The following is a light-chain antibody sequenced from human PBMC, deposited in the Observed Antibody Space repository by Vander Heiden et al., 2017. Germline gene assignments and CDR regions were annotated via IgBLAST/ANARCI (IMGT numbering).Light chain of an antibody. Sequence: DIQMTQSPSSLSASVGDRVTITCRASQSISSYLNWYQQKPGKAPKLLIYAASSLQSGVPSTFSRSGSGTDFTLTMRSRHPEDIATYYCLRCEGTALTSRGGTKAGIK. CDR3: LRCEGTALT. CDR2: AAS. V-gene: IGKV1-39*01. J-gene: IGKJ4*01. CDR1: QSISSY.